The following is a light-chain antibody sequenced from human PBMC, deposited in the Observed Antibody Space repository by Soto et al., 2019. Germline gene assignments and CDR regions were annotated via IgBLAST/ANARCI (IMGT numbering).Light chain of an antibody. Sequence: DIVMTQSPDSLAVSLGERATINCKSSQSILYSSNNKNYLAWYQQKPGQPPKLLIYWASTREYGVPDRFSGSGSGTDFTLTISGLQAEDVAVYYCLQYYTTPTWTFGHGTKVELK. CDR2: WAS. J-gene: IGKJ1*01. CDR3: LQYYTTPTWT. CDR1: QSILYSSNNKNY. V-gene: IGKV4-1*01.